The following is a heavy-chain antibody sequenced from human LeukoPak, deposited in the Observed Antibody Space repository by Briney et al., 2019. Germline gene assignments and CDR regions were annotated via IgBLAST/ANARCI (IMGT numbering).Heavy chain of an antibody. CDR2: IYYSGST. CDR3: AREPPSIAARNFDY. Sequence: NASETLSLTCTVSGGSIGSYYWSWIRQPPGKGLEWIGYIYYSGSTNYSPSLKSRVTISVDTSKNQFSLNLSSVTAADTAVYYCAREPPSIAARNFDYWGQGTLVTVSS. CDR1: GGSIGSYY. J-gene: IGHJ4*02. V-gene: IGHV4-4*08. D-gene: IGHD6-6*01.